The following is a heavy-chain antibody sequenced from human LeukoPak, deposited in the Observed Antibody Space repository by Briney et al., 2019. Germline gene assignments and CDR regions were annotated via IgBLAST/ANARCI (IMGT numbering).Heavy chain of an antibody. CDR3: AKDLSSAITSALVLDV. D-gene: IGHD3-22*01. V-gene: IGHV3-9*01. Sequence: GGSLRLSCAASGFTFSSYAVSWVRQAPGKGLEWVAGITWNRDNIGYGDSVKGRFTISRDNVKNVLYLQMNSLRPEDTALYYCAKDLSSAITSALVLDVWGQGTTV. CDR1: GFTFSSYA. CDR2: ITWNRDNI. J-gene: IGHJ6*02.